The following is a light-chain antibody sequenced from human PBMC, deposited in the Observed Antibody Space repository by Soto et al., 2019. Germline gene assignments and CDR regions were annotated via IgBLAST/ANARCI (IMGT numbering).Light chain of an antibody. CDR2: KVS. CDR3: QQYSSYPGT. V-gene: IGKV1-5*03. J-gene: IGKJ1*01. CDR1: QSINTW. Sequence: DIQMTQSPSTLSASVGDRVTITCRASQSINTWLAWYQQKPGKAPKLLIYKVSNLKSGVPSTFSGSGSGTTFTLTLSSLQPDYLATSYCQQYSSYPGTFGQGTTVEIK.